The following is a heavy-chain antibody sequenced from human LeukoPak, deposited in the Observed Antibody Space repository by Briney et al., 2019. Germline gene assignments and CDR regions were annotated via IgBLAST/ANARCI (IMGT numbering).Heavy chain of an antibody. CDR1: GFTFSSYA. Sequence: GGSLRVSCAASGFTFSSYAINWVRQAPGKGLEWVSAISGSGGNTYYADSVKGRFTISRDNSKNTVYLQMNSLRAEDTAVYYCARAAGDNSANARFGYWGQGTLVTVSS. V-gene: IGHV3-23*01. CDR3: ARAAGDNSANARFGY. D-gene: IGHD4-23*01. J-gene: IGHJ4*02. CDR2: ISGSGGNT.